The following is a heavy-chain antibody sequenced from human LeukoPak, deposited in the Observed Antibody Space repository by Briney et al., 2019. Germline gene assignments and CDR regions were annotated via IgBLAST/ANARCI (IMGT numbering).Heavy chain of an antibody. D-gene: IGHD3-3*01. J-gene: IGHJ3*02. V-gene: IGHV4-30-4*01. Sequence: SQTLSLTCTVSGGSISSGDYYWSWIRQPPGKGLEWIGYIYYSGSTYYNPSLKSRVTISVDTSKNQFSLKLSSVTAADTAVYYCARQNTSYYDFWSGYYTGDAFDIWGQGTMVTVSS. CDR2: IYYSGST. CDR1: GGSISSGDYY. CDR3: ARQNTSYYDFWSGYYTGDAFDI.